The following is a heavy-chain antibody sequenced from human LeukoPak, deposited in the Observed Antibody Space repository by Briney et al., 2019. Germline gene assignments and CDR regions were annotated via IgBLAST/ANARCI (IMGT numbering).Heavy chain of an antibody. CDR2: I. Sequence: KSGGSLRLSCAASGFTFSSYSMNWVRQAPGKGLEWVSSINSVKGRFTISRDNAKNSLYLQMNSLRAEDTAVYYCARDRYNWNYGPFDYWGQGTLVTVSS. CDR1: GFTFSSYS. J-gene: IGHJ4*02. D-gene: IGHD1-7*01. CDR3: ARDRYNWNYGPFDY. V-gene: IGHV3-21*01.